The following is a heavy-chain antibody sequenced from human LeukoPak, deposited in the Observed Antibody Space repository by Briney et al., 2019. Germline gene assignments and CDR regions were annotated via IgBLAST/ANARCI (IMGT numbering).Heavy chain of an antibody. CDR2: INHSGST. Sequence: SETLSLTCAVYGGSFSGYYWSWIRQPPGKGLEWIGEINHSGSTNYNPSLKSRVTISVDTSKNQFSLMLSSVTAADTAVYYCAAEGVMIGLDPWGQGTLVTVSS. D-gene: IGHD3-22*01. CDR1: GGSFSGYY. CDR3: AAEGVMIGLDP. V-gene: IGHV4-34*01. J-gene: IGHJ5*02.